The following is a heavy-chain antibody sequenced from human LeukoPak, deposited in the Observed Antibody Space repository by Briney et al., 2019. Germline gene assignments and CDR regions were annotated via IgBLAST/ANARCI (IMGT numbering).Heavy chain of an antibody. CDR3: ASRDYYDSSGYSDALDI. CDR1: GFTVSSNY. J-gene: IGHJ3*02. Sequence: GGSLRLSCAASGFTVSSNYMSWVRQAPGKGLEWVSVIYSGGSTYYADSVKGRFTISRDNSKNTLYLQMNSLRAEDTAVYYCASRDYYDSSGYSDALDIWGQGTMVTVSS. V-gene: IGHV3-66*01. CDR2: IYSGGST. D-gene: IGHD3-22*01.